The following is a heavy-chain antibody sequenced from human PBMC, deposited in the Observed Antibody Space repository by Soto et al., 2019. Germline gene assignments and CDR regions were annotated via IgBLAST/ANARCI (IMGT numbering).Heavy chain of an antibody. CDR1: GFTFDNYG. CDR2: IWSDGRNK. Sequence: GGSLRLSCAASGFTFDNYGLHWVRQAPGKGLEWVAVIWSDGRNKYYADSVKGRFTISRDNSENTLFLQMNSLTAGDTAVYFCARGDRATYPNYYYYYYMDVWGKGTTVTVSS. V-gene: IGHV3-33*01. CDR3: ARGDRATYPNYYYYYYMDV. D-gene: IGHD1-26*01. J-gene: IGHJ6*03.